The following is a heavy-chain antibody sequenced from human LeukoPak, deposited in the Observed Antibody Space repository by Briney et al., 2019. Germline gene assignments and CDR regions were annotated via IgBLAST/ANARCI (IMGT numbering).Heavy chain of an antibody. CDR2: ISYDGSNK. V-gene: IGHV3-30*03. CDR3: VRDNPRCCGVVPANIDDY. Sequence: GRSLRLSCAASGFTFSSYGMHWVRQAPGKGLEWVAIISYDGSNKYYADSVKGRFTISRDNSKNTLYLQMNSLRAEDTAVYYCVRDNPRCCGVVPANIDDYWGQGTLVTVSS. CDR1: GFTFSSYG. J-gene: IGHJ4*02. D-gene: IGHD2-15*01.